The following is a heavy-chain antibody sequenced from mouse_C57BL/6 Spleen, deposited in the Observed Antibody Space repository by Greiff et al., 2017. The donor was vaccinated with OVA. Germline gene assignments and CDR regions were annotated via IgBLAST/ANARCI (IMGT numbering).Heavy chain of an antibody. CDR1: GYSITSGYY. J-gene: IGHJ2*01. CDR2: ISYDGSN. Sequence: EVKLEESGPGLVKPSQSLSLTCSVTGYSITSGYYWNWIRQFPGNQLEWMGYISYDGSNNYNPTFKNPISLTRDTSTNQFFLKLNSVTTEDTATDCCAREGGTDFDDWGQGTTLTVSS. D-gene: IGHD4-1*01. V-gene: IGHV3-6*01. CDR3: AREGGTDFDD.